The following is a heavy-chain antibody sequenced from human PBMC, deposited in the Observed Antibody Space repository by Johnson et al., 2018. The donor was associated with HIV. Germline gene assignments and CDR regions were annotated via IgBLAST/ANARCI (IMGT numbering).Heavy chain of an antibody. V-gene: IGHV3-66*02. CDR2: IFSVGTT. CDR1: GITVSSHY. J-gene: IGHJ3*02. Sequence: MQLVESGGGLVQPGGSLRLSCAASGITVSSHYMRWVRQAPGKGLEWVTLIFSVGTTYYADSVDGRFTLSRDNSNNMVYLQLDSLRPEDTAVYYCARDGRDLVTRGAFDIWGQGTVVTVSS. CDR3: ARDGRDLVTRGAFDI. D-gene: IGHD5-18*01.